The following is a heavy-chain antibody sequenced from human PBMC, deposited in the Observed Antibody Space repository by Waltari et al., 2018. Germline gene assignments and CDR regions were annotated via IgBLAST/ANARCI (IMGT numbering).Heavy chain of an antibody. CDR3: ARAHSYGSSDYYYMDV. CDR2: ISSSSSYI. J-gene: IGHJ6*03. Sequence: EVQLVESGGGLVKPGGSQRLSCAASGFPFSTYSMNWVRQAPGKGLKWFSSISSSSSYIYYADSVKGRFTISRDNAKNSLSLQMNSLRAEDTAVYYCARAHSYGSSDYYYMDVWGNGTTVTVSS. D-gene: IGHD5-18*01. V-gene: IGHV3-21*02. CDR1: GFPFSTYS.